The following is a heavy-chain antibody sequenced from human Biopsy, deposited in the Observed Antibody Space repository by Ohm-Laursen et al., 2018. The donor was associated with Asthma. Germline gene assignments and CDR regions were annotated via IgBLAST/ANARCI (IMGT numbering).Heavy chain of an antibody. D-gene: IGHD4-23*01. Sequence: SLRLSCTATGFTFSIYDIHWVRQAPGKGLEWVAVISYDGGNKFYGDSVKGRFTLSRDNSRNTLYLQMNSLRVEDTAIYYCARTHERWTSIQDDALDIWGQGAMVIVSS. CDR2: ISYDGGNK. CDR3: ARTHERWTSIQDDALDI. V-gene: IGHV3-30*03. J-gene: IGHJ3*02. CDR1: GFTFSIYD.